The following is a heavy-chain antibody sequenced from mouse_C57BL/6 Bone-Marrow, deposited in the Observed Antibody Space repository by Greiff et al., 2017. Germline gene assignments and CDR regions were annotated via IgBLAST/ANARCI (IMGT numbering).Heavy chain of an antibody. D-gene: IGHD1-1*01. J-gene: IGHJ1*03. CDR2: IRNKANNPAT. CDR1: GFTFSDAW. CDR3: TRLLLRCPCYFDV. V-gene: IGHV6-6*01. Sequence: VQLKESGGGLVQPGGSMKLSCAASGFTFSDAWMDWVRQSPEKGLEWVAEIRNKANNPATYYAESVKGRFTISRDDSKSSVYLQMNSLSAEDTGIYYCTRLLLRCPCYFDVWGTGTTVTVSS.